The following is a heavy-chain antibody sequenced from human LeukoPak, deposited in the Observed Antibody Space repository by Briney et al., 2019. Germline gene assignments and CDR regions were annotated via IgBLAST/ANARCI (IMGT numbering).Heavy chain of an antibody. CDR1: GASISSYY. D-gene: IGHD5-24*01. CDR3: ARLDGYTSFDY. CDR2: INTSGKT. Sequence: SETLSLTCTVSGASISSYYWSWIRQPAGKGREWIGRINTSGKTNYNPPLKSRVTMSVDTSKNQFSLKLNSVSAADTAVYYCARLDGYTSFDYWGQGTQVTVSS. V-gene: IGHV4-4*07. J-gene: IGHJ4*02.